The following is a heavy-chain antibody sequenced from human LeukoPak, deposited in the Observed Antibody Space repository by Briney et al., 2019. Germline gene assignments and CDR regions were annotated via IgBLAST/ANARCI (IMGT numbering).Heavy chain of an antibody. J-gene: IGHJ4*02. Sequence: SETLSLTCTVSGGSISSGSYYWSWIRQPAGKGLEWIGRIYTSGSTNYNPSLKSRATISVDTSKNQFSLELSSVTAADTAVYYCARASRTSFDYWGQGTLVTVSS. CDR3: ARASRTSFDY. V-gene: IGHV4-61*02. CDR2: IYTSGST. CDR1: GGSISSGSYY. D-gene: IGHD2-2*01.